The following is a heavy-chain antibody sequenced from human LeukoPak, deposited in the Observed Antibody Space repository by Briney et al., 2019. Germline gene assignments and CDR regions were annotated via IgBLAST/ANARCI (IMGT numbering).Heavy chain of an antibody. J-gene: IGHJ4*02. D-gene: IGHD3-22*01. CDR2: ISAYNGNT. Sequence: ASVKVSCKASGYTFTSYGISWVRQAPGQGLEWMGWISAYNGNTNYAQKLQGRVTMTTDISTSTAYMELRSPRSDDTAVYYCAREDSSGYHEPPFDYWGQGTLVTVSS. V-gene: IGHV1-18*01. CDR3: AREDSSGYHEPPFDY. CDR1: GYTFTSYG.